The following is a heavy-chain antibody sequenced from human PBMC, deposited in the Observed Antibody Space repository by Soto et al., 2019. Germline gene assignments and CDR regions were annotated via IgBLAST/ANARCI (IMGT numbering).Heavy chain of an antibody. V-gene: IGHV4-59*01. CDR1: GGSISSYY. Sequence: SETLSLTCTVSGGSISSYYWGWIRQPPGKGLEWIGYIYYSGSTNYNPSLKSRVTISVDTSKNQFSLKLSSVTAADTAVYYCARGGNYYDSSGYYYVLDYWGQGTLVTVSS. J-gene: IGHJ4*02. CDR2: IYYSGST. CDR3: ARGGNYYDSSGYYYVLDY. D-gene: IGHD3-22*01.